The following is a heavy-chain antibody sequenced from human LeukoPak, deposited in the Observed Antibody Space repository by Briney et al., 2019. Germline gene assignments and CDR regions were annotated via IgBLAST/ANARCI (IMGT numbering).Heavy chain of an antibody. J-gene: IGHJ5*02. CDR3: ARMAAAGTGWFDP. CDR1: GFTFSSYG. V-gene: IGHV3-30*19. D-gene: IGHD6-13*01. Sequence: GGSLRLSCAASGFTFSSYGMHWVRQAPGKGLEWVAVIWYDGSNKYYADSVKGRFTISRDNSKNTLYLQMNSLRAEDTAVYYCARMAAAGTGWFDPWGQGTLVTVSS. CDR2: IWYDGSNK.